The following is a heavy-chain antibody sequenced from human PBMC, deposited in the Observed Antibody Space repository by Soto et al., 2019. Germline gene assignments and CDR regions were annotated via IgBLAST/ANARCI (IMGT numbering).Heavy chain of an antibody. Sequence: QINLQESGPTLVKPTQTLTLTCTFSGFSFTPAGVPVGWIRQTPGGALEWLTLIYYNDVRSFSPSLKTRLTSTGDTSKNQVVLSLTNVDPGDTATYFCAHSDGGYEIIYFDFWGQGIPVTVSS. CDR1: GFSFTPAGVP. V-gene: IGHV2-5*01. CDR2: IYYNDVR. D-gene: IGHD5-12*01. J-gene: IGHJ4*02. CDR3: AHSDGGYEIIYFDF.